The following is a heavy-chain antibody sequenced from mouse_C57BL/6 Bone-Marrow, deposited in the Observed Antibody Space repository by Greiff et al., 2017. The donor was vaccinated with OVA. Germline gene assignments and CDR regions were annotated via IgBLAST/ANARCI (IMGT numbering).Heavy chain of an antibody. V-gene: IGHV1-78*01. CDR3: ARGDYASSTFDY. Sequence: VQLQQSDAELVKPGASVKISCKVSGYTFTDHTINWMKQRPEQGLEWIGYIYPRDGSPKSNETFKGKATLTADQSSSTAYMELNSLTSEDSAGYVGARGDYASSTFDYWGQGTTLTVSS. CDR2: IYPRDGSP. D-gene: IGHD1-1*01. J-gene: IGHJ2*01. CDR1: GYTFTDHT.